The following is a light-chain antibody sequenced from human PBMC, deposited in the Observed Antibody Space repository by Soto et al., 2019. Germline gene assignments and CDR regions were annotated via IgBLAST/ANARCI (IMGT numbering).Light chain of an antibody. V-gene: IGLV2-11*01. J-gene: IGLJ1*01. CDR3: CSYAVTFYV. CDR1: SIDVSGSNY. CDR2: DVS. Sequence: QSALTQLRSVSGSPGQSVTISCTGTSIDVSGSNYVSWYQQHPGKAPKLMIYDVSERPSGVPDRFSGSKSGNTASLTISGLQAEDEADYYCCSYAVTFYVFGTGTKVTVL.